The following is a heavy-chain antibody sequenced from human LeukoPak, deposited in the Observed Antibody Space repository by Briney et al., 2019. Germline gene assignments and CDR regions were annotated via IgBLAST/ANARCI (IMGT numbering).Heavy chain of an antibody. Sequence: PSETLSLTCTVSGGSISSSSYYWGWIRQPPGKGLEWIGSIYYSGSTYYNPFLKSRVTISVDTSKNQFSLKLSSVTAPDTAVYYCARLNKPGWFDPWGQGTLVTVSS. D-gene: IGHD1-14*01. CDR1: GGSISSSSYY. V-gene: IGHV4-39*01. CDR3: ARLNKPGWFDP. CDR2: IYYSGST. J-gene: IGHJ5*02.